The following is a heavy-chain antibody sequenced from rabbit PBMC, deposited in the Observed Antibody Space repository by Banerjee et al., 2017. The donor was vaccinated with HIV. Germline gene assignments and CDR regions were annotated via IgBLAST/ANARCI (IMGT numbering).Heavy chain of an antibody. V-gene: IGHV1S45*01. CDR2: INTSSGNT. Sequence: QEQLVESGGGLVQPGASLTLTCTASGFDFSGNAMCWVRQAPGKGLAPGKGLEWIACINTSSGNTVYASWAKGRFTISKTSSTTVTLQMTSLTAADTATYFCARDLAGVIGWNFGLWGPGTLVTVS. CDR3: ARDLAGVIGWNFGL. D-gene: IGHD4-1*01. J-gene: IGHJ4*01. CDR1: GFDFSGNA.